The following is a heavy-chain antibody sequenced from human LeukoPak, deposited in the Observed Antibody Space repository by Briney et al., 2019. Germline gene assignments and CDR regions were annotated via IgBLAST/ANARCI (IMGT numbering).Heavy chain of an antibody. V-gene: IGHV1-2*02. J-gene: IGHJ3*02. Sequence: ASVKVSCKASGYTFTGFYMHWVRQAPGQGLEWMGWINPNSGGTNYAQKFQGRVTMTRDTSISTAYMELSRLRSDDTAVYYCARDRTSIAARGAFDIWGQGTVVTVSS. CDR1: GYTFTGFY. CDR2: INPNSGGT. D-gene: IGHD6-6*01. CDR3: ARDRTSIAARGAFDI.